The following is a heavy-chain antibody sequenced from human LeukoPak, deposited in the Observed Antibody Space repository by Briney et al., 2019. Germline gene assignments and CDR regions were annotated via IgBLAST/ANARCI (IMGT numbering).Heavy chain of an antibody. D-gene: IGHD1-20*01. CDR3: ASVEGITGRDY. Sequence: SETLSLTCTVSGGSVSSPNSYWSWIRQPPGKGLEWIGNVYYIGTTSYNSSLKSRVTISVDTSKNQFSLKLSSVTAADTAVYYCASVEGITGRDYWGQGTLVTVSS. J-gene: IGHJ4*02. CDR1: GGSVSSPNSY. V-gene: IGHV4-61*01. CDR2: VYYIGTT.